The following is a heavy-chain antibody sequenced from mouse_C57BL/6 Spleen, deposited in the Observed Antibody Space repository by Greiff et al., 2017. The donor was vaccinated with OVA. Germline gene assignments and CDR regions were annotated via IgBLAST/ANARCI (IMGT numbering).Heavy chain of an antibody. V-gene: IGHV1-39*01. J-gene: IGHJ3*01. D-gene: IGHD2-5*01. CDR1: GYSFTDYN. Sequence: EVKLVESGPELVKPGASVKISCKASGYSFTDYNMNWVKQSNGKSLEWIGVINPNYGTTSYNQKFKGKATLTVDQSSSTAYMQLNSLTSEDSAVYYCARGGNSNYLFAYWGQGTLVTVSA. CDR2: INPNYGTT. CDR3: ARGGNSNYLFAY.